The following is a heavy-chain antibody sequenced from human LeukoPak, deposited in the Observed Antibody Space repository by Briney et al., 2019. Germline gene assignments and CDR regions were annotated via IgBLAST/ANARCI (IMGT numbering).Heavy chain of an antibody. CDR3: ASDSSSWSVWFDP. CDR2: IFGTGTI. J-gene: IGHJ5*02. CDR1: GGASISSDSYY. V-gene: IGHV4-61*02. Sequence: KPSETLSLTCTVSGGASISSDSYYWNWVRQPVGKGVEWIGRIFGTGTINYNPTLKTRVTMSIDRSRNQFSLQLISVTAADTAIYYCASDSSSWSVWFDPWGQGTLVTVSS. D-gene: IGHD6-13*01.